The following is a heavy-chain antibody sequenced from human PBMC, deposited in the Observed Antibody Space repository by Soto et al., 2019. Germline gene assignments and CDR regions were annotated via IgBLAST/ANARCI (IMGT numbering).Heavy chain of an antibody. CDR1: GGTFSSYT. CDR2: NIPILGIA. Sequence: QVQLVQSGAEVKKPGSSVKVSCKASGGTFSSYTISWVRQAPGQGLEWMGRNIPILGIANYAQKFQGRVTITADKSTSTAYMELSSLRSEDTAVYYCAREYYGSASTYYYYYGMDVWGQGTTVTVSS. D-gene: IGHD3-10*01. V-gene: IGHV1-69*08. J-gene: IGHJ6*02. CDR3: AREYYGSASTYYYYYGMDV.